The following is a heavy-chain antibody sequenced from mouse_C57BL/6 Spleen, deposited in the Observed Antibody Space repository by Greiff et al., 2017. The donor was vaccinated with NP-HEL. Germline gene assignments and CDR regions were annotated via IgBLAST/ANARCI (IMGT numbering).Heavy chain of an antibody. CDR2: IDPSDSYT. CDR3: ARSITTVVARWYFDV. Sequence: VQLQQPGAELVKPGASVKLSCKASGYTFTSYWMQWVKQRPGQGLEWIGEIDPSDSYTNYNQKFKGKATLTVDTSSSTAYMQLSSLASEDSAVYYCARSITTVVARWYFDVWGTGTTVTVSS. V-gene: IGHV1-50*01. J-gene: IGHJ1*03. D-gene: IGHD1-1*01. CDR1: GYTFTSYW.